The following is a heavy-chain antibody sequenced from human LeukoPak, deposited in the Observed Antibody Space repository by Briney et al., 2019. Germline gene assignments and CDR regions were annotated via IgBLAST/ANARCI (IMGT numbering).Heavy chain of an antibody. J-gene: IGHJ4*02. CDR3: VRDQYLNVMTGFDD. D-gene: IGHD1-20*01. Sequence: ASVKVSCKASGYMFNIYGISWVRQAPGQGLEWMAWTSVNNGDTKYGQKFLGRVTVTTDTSTSTVYLELRRLRPDDTAVYYCVRDQYLNVMTGFDDWGQGTLVTVSS. CDR1: GYMFNIYG. CDR2: TSVNNGDT. V-gene: IGHV1-18*01.